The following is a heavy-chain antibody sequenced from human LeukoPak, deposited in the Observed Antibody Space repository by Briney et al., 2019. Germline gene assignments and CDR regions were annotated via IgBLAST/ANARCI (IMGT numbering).Heavy chain of an antibody. CDR3: AGGYKSDY. CDR1: GFTFSSYG. J-gene: IGHJ4*02. D-gene: IGHD5-18*01. CDR2: IRYDGSNK. V-gene: IGHV3-30*02. Sequence: PGGSLRLSCAASGFTFSSYGIHWVRQAPGKGLEWVAVIRYDGSNKYYADSVKGRFTISRDNSKNTLYLQMNSLRAEDTAVYYCAGGYKSDYWGQGTLVTVCS.